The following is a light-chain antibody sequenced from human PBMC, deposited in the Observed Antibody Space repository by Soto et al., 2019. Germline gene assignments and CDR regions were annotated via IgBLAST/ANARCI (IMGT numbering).Light chain of an antibody. CDR1: QSVPANY. CDR2: GAS. V-gene: IGKV3-20*01. Sequence: EIVLTQSPGTLSLSPVERVTLSCRASQSVPANYLAWYQQKPGQAPRLLIYGASNRATGIPDRFSGSGSGTDFTLTVSRLEPEDFAVYYCLQYGTPWWTFGQGTKV. CDR3: LQYGTPWWT. J-gene: IGKJ1*01.